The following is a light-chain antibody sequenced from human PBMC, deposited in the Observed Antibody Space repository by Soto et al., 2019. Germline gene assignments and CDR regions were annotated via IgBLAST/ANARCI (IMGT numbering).Light chain of an antibody. Sequence: QSALTQPASVSGSPGQSITISCTGTSSDVGTYNYVSWYQQHPGKAPKLIIYDVTNRPSGVSNRFSGSKSGNTAYLTISGLQAEDEADYYCSSYRSSSIVVFGGGTKLTVL. J-gene: IGLJ2*01. V-gene: IGLV2-14*01. CDR2: DVT. CDR1: SSDVGTYNY. CDR3: SSYRSSSIVV.